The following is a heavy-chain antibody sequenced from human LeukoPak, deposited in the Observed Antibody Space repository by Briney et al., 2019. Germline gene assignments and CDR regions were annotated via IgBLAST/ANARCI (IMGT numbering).Heavy chain of an antibody. CDR1: GYSFTSYW. CDR3: ARHGAPGFLEWLSELDY. CDR2: IYPGDSDT. V-gene: IGHV5-51*01. J-gene: IGHJ4*02. Sequence: GESLKISCKGSGYSFTSYWIGWVRQMPGKGLEWMGIIYPGDSDTRYSPSFQGQVTISADKSIRTAYLQWSSLKASDTAMYYCARHGAPGFLEWLSELDYWGQGTLVTVSS. D-gene: IGHD3-3*01.